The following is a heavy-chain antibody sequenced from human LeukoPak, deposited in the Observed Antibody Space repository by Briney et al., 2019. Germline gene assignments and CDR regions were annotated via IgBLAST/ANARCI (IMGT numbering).Heavy chain of an antibody. CDR1: GGSISSSSYY. V-gene: IGHV4-39*07. Sequence: SETLSLTCTVSGGSISSSSYYWGWIRQPPGKGLEWIGSIYYSGSTYYNPSLKSRVTISVDTSKNQFSLKLSSVTAADTAVYYCAPQRAYYGTFDIWGQGTMVTVSS. J-gene: IGHJ3*02. CDR2: IYYSGST. CDR3: APQRAYYGTFDI. D-gene: IGHD3-10*01.